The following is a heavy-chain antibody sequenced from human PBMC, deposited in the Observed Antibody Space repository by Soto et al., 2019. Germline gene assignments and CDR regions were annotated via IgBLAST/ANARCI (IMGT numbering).Heavy chain of an antibody. Sequence: PGGSLRLSCAASGFTFSSYAMSWVRQAPGKGLEWVSAISGSGGSTYYADSVKGRFTISRDNSKNTLYLQMNSLRAEDTAVYYCAKDRITMIVVAADAFDIWGQRTMVTVSS. CDR1: GFTFSSYA. D-gene: IGHD3-22*01. CDR2: ISGSGGST. CDR3: AKDRITMIVVAADAFDI. V-gene: IGHV3-23*01. J-gene: IGHJ3*02.